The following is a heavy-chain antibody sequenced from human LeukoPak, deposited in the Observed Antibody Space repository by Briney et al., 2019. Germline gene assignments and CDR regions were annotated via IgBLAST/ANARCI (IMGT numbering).Heavy chain of an antibody. CDR1: GDIVSSNSTA. CDR2: TYYRSKLFN. CDR3: ASFRSVAGFDY. J-gene: IGHJ4*02. Sequence: SQTLSLTCALSGDIVSSNSTAWNWIRQARARGLEWLVRTYYRSKLFNDYAGAVKNRIKINPEKSKNQFSLQLNSVSPEDTAVYYCASFRSVAGFDYWGQGTLVTVSS. V-gene: IGHV6-1*01.